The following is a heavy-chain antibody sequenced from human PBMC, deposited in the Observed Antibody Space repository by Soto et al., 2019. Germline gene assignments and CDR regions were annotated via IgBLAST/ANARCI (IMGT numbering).Heavy chain of an antibody. Sequence: EVQLLESGGGLVQPGGSLRLSCAASGFTFSSYAMSWVRQAPGKGLEWVSVIRSSGDRTYYADSVKGRFTITRDNSKNTLYMQMNSMRAEDTAVYYCANQQGPGTPYYYAMDVWGQGTTVTVSS. J-gene: IGHJ6*02. CDR1: GFTFSSYA. CDR3: ANQQGPGTPYYYAMDV. CDR2: IRSSGDRT. D-gene: IGHD1-1*01. V-gene: IGHV3-23*01.